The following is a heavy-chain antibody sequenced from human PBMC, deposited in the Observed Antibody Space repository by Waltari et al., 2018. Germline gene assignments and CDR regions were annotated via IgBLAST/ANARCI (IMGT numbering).Heavy chain of an antibody. V-gene: IGHV3-21*01. CDR2: ISRGGSYI. Sequence: EVQLVASGGGLVKPGGSLRPSCAASGFSFSTVNMNWVRQAPGKGLEWVSSISRGGSYIYYADSVKGRFTISRDDAKNSLYLQMNSLRAEDTAVYYCAREKYSNYLYYFDYWGQGILVTVSS. J-gene: IGHJ4*02. D-gene: IGHD4-4*01. CDR1: GFSFSTVN. CDR3: AREKYSNYLYYFDY.